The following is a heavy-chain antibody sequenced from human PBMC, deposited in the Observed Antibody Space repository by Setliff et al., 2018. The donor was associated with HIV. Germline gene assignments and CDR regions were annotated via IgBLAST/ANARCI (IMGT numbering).Heavy chain of an antibody. J-gene: IGHJ1*01. D-gene: IGHD3-10*01. V-gene: IGHV5-51*01. Sequence: GESLKISCKGSGYSFTSYWIGWVRQMPGKGLEWMGIIYPGDSDTRYSPSFQGQVTISADKSTSTAYLQWSSLKASDTAMYYCARSDRVLWFGELSKYLYFQHWGQGTLVTVSS. CDR3: ARSDRVLWFGELSKYLYFQH. CDR1: GYSFTSYW. CDR2: IYPGDSDT.